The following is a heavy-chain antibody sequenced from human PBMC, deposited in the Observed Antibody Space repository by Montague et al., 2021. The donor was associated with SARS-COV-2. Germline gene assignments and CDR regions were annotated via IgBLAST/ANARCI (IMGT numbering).Heavy chain of an antibody. CDR3: ARRGTGNYEILDY. Sequence: SETLSLTCTVSGVSVSNRYTHWSWIRQSPGKGLEWIGHIDYGARYNPSLKSRVSISVDASKNQFSLRVTSVTAADTAVYFCARRGTGNYEILDYWGQGILVTVSS. J-gene: IGHJ4*02. V-gene: IGHV4-61*01. CDR2: IDYGA. D-gene: IGHD3-3*01. CDR1: GVSVSNRYTH.